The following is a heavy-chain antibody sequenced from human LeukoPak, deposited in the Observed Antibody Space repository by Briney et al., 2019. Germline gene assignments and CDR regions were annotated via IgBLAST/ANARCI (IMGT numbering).Heavy chain of an antibody. CDR1: GYTFTTYW. CDR2: IYPSNSDG. CDR3: TRQGVSNSNFVGGY. V-gene: IGHV5-51*01. D-gene: IGHD2/OR15-2a*01. J-gene: IGHJ4*02. Sequence: GESLKISCKGSGYTFTTYWIGWVRQMPGKGLEWVGIIYPSNSDGRYSPSFQGQVIIPVDKSINTAYLQWSSLKASDTAMYYCTRQGVSNSNFVGGYWGQGTLVTASS.